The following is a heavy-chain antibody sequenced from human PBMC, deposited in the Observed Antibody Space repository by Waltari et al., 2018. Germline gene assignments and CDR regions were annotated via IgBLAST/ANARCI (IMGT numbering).Heavy chain of an antibody. Sequence: QVQLVQSGAEVKKPGASVKVSCKASGYTFTGYYMHWVRQAPGQGLEWMGRINPNGGGTNYAQKFQGRVTMTRDTSISTAYMELSRLRSDDTAVYYCARECSGGSCYSRAFDIWGQGTMVTVSS. CDR3: ARECSGGSCYSRAFDI. CDR1: GYTFTGYY. J-gene: IGHJ3*02. D-gene: IGHD2-15*01. CDR2: INPNGGGT. V-gene: IGHV1-2*06.